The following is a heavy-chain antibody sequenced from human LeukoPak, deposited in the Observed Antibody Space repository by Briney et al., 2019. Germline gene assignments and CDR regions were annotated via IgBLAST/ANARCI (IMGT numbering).Heavy chain of an antibody. J-gene: IGHJ5*02. D-gene: IGHD3-10*01. CDR1: GGSISRYY. V-gene: IGHV4-4*07. Sequence: SETLSLTCTVSGGSISRYYWSWIRQPAGKGLQWIGRVYGSGSTTYNPSLKSRLTMSVDTSKNQFSLKLSSMTAADTAIYYCARDSGTTGEVKFDPWGQGILVTVSS. CDR3: ARDSGTTGEVKFDP. CDR2: VYGSGST.